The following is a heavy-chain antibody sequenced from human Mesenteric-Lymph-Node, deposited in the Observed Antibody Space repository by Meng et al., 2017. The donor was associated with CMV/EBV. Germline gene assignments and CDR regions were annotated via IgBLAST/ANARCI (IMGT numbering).Heavy chain of an antibody. CDR1: GGTFSSYA. Sequence: SVKVSCKASGGTFSSYAISWVRQAPGQGLEWMGGIIPILGIANYAQKFQGRVTITADKSTSTAYMELSSLRSEDTAVYYCARKPAANYYYYGMDVWGQGTTVTVSS. CDR2: IIPILGIA. CDR3: ARKPAANYYYYGMDV. J-gene: IGHJ6*02. V-gene: IGHV1-69*10. D-gene: IGHD2-2*01.